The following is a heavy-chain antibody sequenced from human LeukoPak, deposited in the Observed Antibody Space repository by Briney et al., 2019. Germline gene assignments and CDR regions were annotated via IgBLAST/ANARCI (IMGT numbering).Heavy chain of an antibody. V-gene: IGHV1-2*02. Sequence: ASVKVSCKASGYTFTGYYMHWVRQAPGQGLEWMGWINPNSGGTNYAQKFQGRVTMTRDTSISTAYMELSRLRSDDTAVYYCARDFPPDGRWFGELPFDYWGQGTLVTVSS. CDR2: INPNSGGT. CDR1: GYTFTGYY. D-gene: IGHD3-10*01. J-gene: IGHJ4*02. CDR3: ARDFPPDGRWFGELPFDY.